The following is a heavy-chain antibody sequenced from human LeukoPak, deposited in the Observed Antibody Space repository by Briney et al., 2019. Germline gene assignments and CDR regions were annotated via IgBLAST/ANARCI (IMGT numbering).Heavy chain of an antibody. J-gene: IGHJ4*02. CDR3: ARTYYDILTGYNPYFDY. Sequence: GGSLRLSCAASGFTFSSYAMSWVRQAPGKGLEWVSGINWNGGSTGYADSVKGRFTISRDNAKNFLYLQMNSLRAEDTAVYYCARTYYDILTGYNPYFDYWGQGILVTVSS. V-gene: IGHV3-20*04. CDR1: GFTFSSYA. D-gene: IGHD3-9*01. CDR2: INWNGGST.